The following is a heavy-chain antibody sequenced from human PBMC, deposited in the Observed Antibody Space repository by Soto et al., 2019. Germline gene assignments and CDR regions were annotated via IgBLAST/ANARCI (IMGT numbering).Heavy chain of an antibody. CDR3: ARGRNWYYYGSGSYYKGWFDP. D-gene: IGHD3-10*01. CDR2: INHSGST. V-gene: IGHV4-34*01. Sequence: PSETLSLTCAVYGGSFSGYYWSWIRQPPGKGLEWIGEINHSGSTNYNPSLKSRVTISVDTSKNQFSLKLSSVTAADTAVYYCARGRNWYYYGSGSYYKGWFDPWGQGTLVTVSS. J-gene: IGHJ5*02. CDR1: GGSFSGYY.